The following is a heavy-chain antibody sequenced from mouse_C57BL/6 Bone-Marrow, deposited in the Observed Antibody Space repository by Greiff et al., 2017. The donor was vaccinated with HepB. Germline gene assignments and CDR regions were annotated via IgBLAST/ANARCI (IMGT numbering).Heavy chain of an antibody. V-gene: IGHV1-64*01. J-gene: IGHJ2*01. CDR3: ARPGDGVGPRGFDY. CDR2: IHPNSGST. CDR1: GYTFTSYW. Sequence: QVQLQQPGAELVKPGASVKLSCKASGYTFTSYWMHWVKQRPGQGLEWIGMIHPNSGSTNYNEKFKSKATLTVDKSSSTAYMQLSSLTSEDSAVYDCARPGDGVGPRGFDYWGQGTTLTVSS. D-gene: IGHD2-3*01.